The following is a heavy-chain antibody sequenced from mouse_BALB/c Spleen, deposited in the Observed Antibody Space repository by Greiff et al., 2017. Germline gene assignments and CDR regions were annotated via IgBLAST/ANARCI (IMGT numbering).Heavy chain of an antibody. CDR2: IFPRTGTT. Sequence: QVQLQQSGAELVKPGASVKLSCKTSGYTFTSYWIQWVKQRPGQGLGWIGEIFPRTGTTYYNEKFKGKATLTIDTSSSTAYMQLSSLTSEDSAVYFCARRGRNYAMDYWGQGTSVTVSS. CDR3: ARRGRNYAMDY. V-gene: IGHV1S132*01. CDR1: GYTFTSYW. J-gene: IGHJ4*01.